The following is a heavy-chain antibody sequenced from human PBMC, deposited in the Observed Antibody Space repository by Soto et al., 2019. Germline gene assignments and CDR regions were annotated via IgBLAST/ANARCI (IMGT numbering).Heavy chain of an antibody. D-gene: IGHD5-12*01. Sequence: PGGSLRLSCAASGFTFSNAWMRWVRQPPGMGLEWFGRIKSKNVGGPTYYSAPVKGRFTISRDDSKNTLYLQMNSLKTEDSAVYYCTRPMGDGYKYDLYFDYGGQGTLVNVSS. J-gene: IGHJ4*02. CDR1: GFTFSNAW. CDR2: IKSKNVGGPT. CDR3: TRPMGDGYKYDLYFDY. V-gene: IGHV3-15*01.